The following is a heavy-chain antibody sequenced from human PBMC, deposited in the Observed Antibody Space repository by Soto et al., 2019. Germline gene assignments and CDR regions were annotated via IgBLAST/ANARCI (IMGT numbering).Heavy chain of an antibody. J-gene: IGHJ4*02. D-gene: IGHD3-9*01. Sequence: GESLKISCKGSGDTFATRWIACVPQMPGKGLEWMGIIYPGDSDTRYSPPFQGQVTISADKSFSTAYLQWSSLKASDTAIYFCARLELTGLDNWGQGTPVTVSS. CDR2: IYPGDSDT. CDR1: GDTFATRW. V-gene: IGHV5-51*01. CDR3: ARLELTGLDN.